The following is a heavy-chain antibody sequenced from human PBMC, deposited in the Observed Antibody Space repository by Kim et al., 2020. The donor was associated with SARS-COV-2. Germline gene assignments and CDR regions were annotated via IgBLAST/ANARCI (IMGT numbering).Heavy chain of an antibody. V-gene: IGHV3-20*04. CDR3: ARGRKQWLTYYYYYGMDV. Sequence: GGSLRLSCAASGFTFGDYGMSWVRQAPGKGLEWVSGINWNCGSTGYADSVKGRFTISRDNAKNSLYLQMNSLRAEDTALYYCARGRKQWLTYYYYYGMDVWGQGTTVTVSS. CDR2: INWNCGST. D-gene: IGHD6-19*01. J-gene: IGHJ6*02. CDR1: GFTFGDYG.